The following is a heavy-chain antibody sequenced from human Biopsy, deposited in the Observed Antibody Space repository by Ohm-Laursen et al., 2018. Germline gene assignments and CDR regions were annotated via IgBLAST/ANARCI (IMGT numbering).Heavy chain of an antibody. D-gene: IGHD1-1*01. V-gene: IGHV1-24*01. CDR2: FAPENGKT. CDR1: GYTLTELS. CDR3: AADINVWNVNY. J-gene: IGHJ3*01. Sequence: SVKVSCKVSGYTLTELSMHWVRQAPGKGLEWMGGFAPENGKTVYAQNFQARVSMTEDTSTDTAYMELRSLRSEDTAVYYCAADINVWNVNYWGQGTTVTVSS.